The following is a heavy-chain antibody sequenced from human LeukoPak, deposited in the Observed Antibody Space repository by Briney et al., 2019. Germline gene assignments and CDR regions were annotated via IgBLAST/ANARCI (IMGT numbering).Heavy chain of an antibody. V-gene: IGHV1-2*02. Sequence: ASVKVSCKASGYTFTGYYMHWVRQAPGQGLEWMGWINPNSGGTNYAQKFQGRVTMTRDTSISTAYMELSRLRSDDTAVYYCARGLIAARQWYFDYWGQGTLVTVSS. CDR1: GYTFTGYY. D-gene: IGHD6-6*01. CDR3: ARGLIAARQWYFDY. CDR2: INPNSGGT. J-gene: IGHJ4*02.